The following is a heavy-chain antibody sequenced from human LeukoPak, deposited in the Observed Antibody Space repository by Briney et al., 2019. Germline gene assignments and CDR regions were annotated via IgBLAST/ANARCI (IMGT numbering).Heavy chain of an antibody. CDR2: IYHSGST. Sequence: SETLSLTCAVSDYSISSGYYWGWIRQPPGKGLEWIASIYHSGSTYYNPSLNRRVTISADTSKNDFSLKVTSVTAADTAVYYCARTKGTLVRGSFDYWGQGILVTVSS. CDR3: ARTKGTLVRGSFDY. J-gene: IGHJ4*02. V-gene: IGHV4-38-2*01. D-gene: IGHD3-10*01. CDR1: DYSISSGYY.